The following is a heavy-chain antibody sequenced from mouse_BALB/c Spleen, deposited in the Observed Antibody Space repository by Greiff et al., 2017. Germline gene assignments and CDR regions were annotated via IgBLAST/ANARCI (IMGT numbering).Heavy chain of an antibody. D-gene: IGHD2-1*01. V-gene: IGHV1-4*01. Sequence: VQLQQSGAELARPGASVKMSCKASGYTFTSYTMHWVKQRPGQGLEWIGYINPSSGYTNYNQKFKDKATLTADKSSSTAYMQLSSLTSEDSAVYYCALYGNYSTGYYFDYWGQGTTLTVSS. CDR2: INPSSGYT. CDR1: GYTFTSYT. J-gene: IGHJ2*01. CDR3: ALYGNYSTGYYFDY.